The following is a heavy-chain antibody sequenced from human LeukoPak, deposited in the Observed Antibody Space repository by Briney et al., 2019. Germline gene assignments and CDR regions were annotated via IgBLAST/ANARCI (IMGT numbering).Heavy chain of an antibody. V-gene: IGHV3-30*18. D-gene: IGHD3-22*01. J-gene: IGHJ4*02. CDR2: ISYDGSNK. Sequence: PGRSLRLSCAASGFTFSSYGIHWVRQAPGRGLEWVAVISYDGSNKYYTDSVKGRFTISRDNSKNTLYLQMNSLRAEDTAVYYCAKPKYYYDSSGYPFDSWGQGTLVTVSS. CDR3: AKPKYYYDSSGYPFDS. CDR1: GFTFSSYG.